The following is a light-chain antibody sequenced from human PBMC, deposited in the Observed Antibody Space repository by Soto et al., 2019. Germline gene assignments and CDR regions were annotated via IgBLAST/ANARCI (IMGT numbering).Light chain of an antibody. CDR1: QSVSIH. CDR2: DTS. J-gene: IGKJ5*01. CDR3: QQYSNRPPIT. Sequence: TVITQSPGTLSVSLGEGATLSCRASQSVSIHLAWYQQKPGQAPRLLIYDTSTRATGIPARFSGSGSGTEFTLTISSLQSEDFAVYYCQQYSNRPPITFGQGTRLEIK. V-gene: IGKV3-15*01.